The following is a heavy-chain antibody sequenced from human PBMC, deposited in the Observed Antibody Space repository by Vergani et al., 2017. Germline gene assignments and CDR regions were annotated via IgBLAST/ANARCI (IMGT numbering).Heavy chain of an antibody. J-gene: IGHJ4*02. CDR1: GFTFSSSG. Sequence: QVQLVESGGGVVQPGRSLRLSCAASGFTFSSSGMHWVRQAPGKVLEWVAVISYDGSNTYYADSVKGRFTISRDNSKNTVYLQMNSLRGEDTAVYYCAKKSPDFWSGYYSIDYWGQGTLVTVSS. D-gene: IGHD3-3*01. CDR2: ISYDGSNT. V-gene: IGHV3-30*18. CDR3: AKKSPDFWSGYYSIDY.